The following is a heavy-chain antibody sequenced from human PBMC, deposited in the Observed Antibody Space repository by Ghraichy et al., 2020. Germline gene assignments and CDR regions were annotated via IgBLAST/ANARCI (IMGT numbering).Heavy chain of an antibody. CDR1: GFTFSHAY. V-gene: IGHV3-15*01. Sequence: GGSLRLSCAASGFTFSHAYMNWVRQTSGKGLEWVGQIKREIEGEATAYAAPVKGRFTISRDDSKNMLFLQMNNLKTEDTAVYYCTAGAGHTDDDYWGQGTLVTVSS. J-gene: IGHJ4*02. CDR2: IKREIEGEAT. CDR3: TAGAGHTDDDY.